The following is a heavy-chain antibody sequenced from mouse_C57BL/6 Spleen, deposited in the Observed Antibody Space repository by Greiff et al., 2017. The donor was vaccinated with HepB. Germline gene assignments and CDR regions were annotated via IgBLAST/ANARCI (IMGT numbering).Heavy chain of an antibody. Sequence: EVKLVESEGGLVQPGSSMKLSCTASGFTFSDYYMAWVRQVPEKGLEWVANINYDGSSTYYLDSLKSRFIISRDNAKNILYLQMSSLKSEDTATYYCARERGVYGLFDYWGQGTTLTVSS. CDR1: GFTFSDYY. CDR3: ARERGVYGLFDY. V-gene: IGHV5-16*01. CDR2: INYDGSST. D-gene: IGHD1-1*01. J-gene: IGHJ2*01.